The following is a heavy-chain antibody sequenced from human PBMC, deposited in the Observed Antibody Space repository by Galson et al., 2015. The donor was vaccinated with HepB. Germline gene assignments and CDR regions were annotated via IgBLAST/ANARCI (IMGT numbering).Heavy chain of an antibody. Sequence: SETLSLTCTVSRGYITDYYWSWIRQTPGQGLEWIGYVYHSGTTNYNPSLKSRVTISIDTSINQFSLKLSSVTAADTAVYYCARYSSSWSEFDYWGQGALVTVSS. CDR1: RGYITDYY. D-gene: IGHD6-13*01. CDR2: VYHSGTT. V-gene: IGHV4-59*08. CDR3: ARYSSSWSEFDY. J-gene: IGHJ4*02.